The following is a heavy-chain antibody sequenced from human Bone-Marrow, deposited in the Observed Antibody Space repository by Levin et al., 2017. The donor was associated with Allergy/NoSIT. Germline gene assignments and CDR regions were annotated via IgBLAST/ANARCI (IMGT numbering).Heavy chain of an antibody. CDR1: GFPFRNYA. CDR2: ISRGGETI. CDR3: ARDSGITGADDY. D-gene: IGHD6-13*01. J-gene: IGHJ4*02. V-gene: IGHV3-48*01. Sequence: GESLKISCAASGFPFRNYAMTWVRQAPGKGLEWVSYISRGGETIYYADSVKGRFTISRDNDRTSLYLQMSSLRAEDTALYYCARDSGITGADDYWGQGTLVTVSS.